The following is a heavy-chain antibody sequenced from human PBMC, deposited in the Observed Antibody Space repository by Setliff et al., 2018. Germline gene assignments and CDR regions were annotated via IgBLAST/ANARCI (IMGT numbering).Heavy chain of an antibody. J-gene: IGHJ6*02. Sequence: ASVKVSCKASGGTFSSYAINWVRQATGQGLEWMGWMNPNSGNTGYAQKFQGRVTMTRNTSISTAYMELSSLRSEDTAVYYCARDSRGLVPAAIEGSYYYYGMDVWGQGTTVTVSS. D-gene: IGHD2-2*02. V-gene: IGHV1-8*02. CDR2: MNPNSGNT. CDR3: ARDSRGLVPAAIEGSYYYYGMDV. CDR1: GGTFSSYA.